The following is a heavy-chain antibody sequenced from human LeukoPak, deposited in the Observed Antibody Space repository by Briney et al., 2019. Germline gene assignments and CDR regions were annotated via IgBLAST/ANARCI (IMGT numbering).Heavy chain of an antibody. CDR3: ARDAIDSSGFDFDY. D-gene: IGHD3-22*01. CDR1: GFTFSDYY. CDR2: ISTSAGTI. Sequence: GESMRLSCAASGFTFSDYYMTWIRQAPGKGLEWISYISTSAGTIYYADSVKGRFTISRDNAKNSLYLQMNSLRAEDTAVYYCARDAIDSSGFDFDYWGQGTLVTVSS. V-gene: IGHV3-11*01. J-gene: IGHJ4*02.